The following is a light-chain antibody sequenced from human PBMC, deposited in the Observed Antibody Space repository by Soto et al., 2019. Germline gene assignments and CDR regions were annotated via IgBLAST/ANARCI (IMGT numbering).Light chain of an antibody. CDR1: QSISNW. V-gene: IGKV1-5*03. J-gene: IGKJ1*01. CDR3: QQYISYSTWT. Sequence: DIQMTQSPSTLSASVGDRVTITCRASQSISNWLAWYQQKPAKAPKLLIYKASSLETGVPSRFSGSGCGTEFTLTISSLQTADFAAYYCQQYISYSTWTFGQGTKVDIK. CDR2: KAS.